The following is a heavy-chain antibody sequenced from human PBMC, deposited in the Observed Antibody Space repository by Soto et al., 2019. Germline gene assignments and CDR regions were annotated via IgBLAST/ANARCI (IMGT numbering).Heavy chain of an antibody. V-gene: IGHV1-18*01. D-gene: IGHD2-15*01. CDR2: ISAYNGNT. CDR1: GYTFTSYG. Sequence: QVQLVQSGTEVKKPGASVKVSCKASGYTFTSYGISWVRQAPGQGLEWMGWISAYNGNTNYAQKLQGRVTMTTDTSTSTAYMELRSLRFDDTAVYYCARETSYCSGGSCYYYFDYWGQGTLVTVSS. CDR3: ARETSYCSGGSCYYYFDY. J-gene: IGHJ4*02.